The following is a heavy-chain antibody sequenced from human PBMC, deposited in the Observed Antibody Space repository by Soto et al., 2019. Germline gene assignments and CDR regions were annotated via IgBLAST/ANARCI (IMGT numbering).Heavy chain of an antibody. D-gene: IGHD5-18*01. V-gene: IGHV4-4*02. CDR1: SGSIRNSNW. J-gene: IGHJ4*02. Sequence: PSETLSLTCTVSSGSIRNSNWWTWVRQPPGKGLEWIGEIWHSGSTNYNPSLKSRVTMSVDHSRNQFSLRLTSLTAADTALYYCVTDLGVRGGYSYAYWGQGSLVTVSS. CDR3: VTDLGVRGGYSYAY. CDR2: IWHSGST.